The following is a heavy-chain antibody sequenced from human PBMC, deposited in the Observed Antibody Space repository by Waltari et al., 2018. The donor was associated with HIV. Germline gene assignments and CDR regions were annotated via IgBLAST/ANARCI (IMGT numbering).Heavy chain of an antibody. CDR3: ERVYSYGYFDY. CDR1: GFTVSSSL. CDR2: IYNAGST. Sequence: EVQVVDSGGGWIEPGGSLRLSCAASGFTVSSSLFSWVRQAPGKGLEWVSVIYNAGSTYYAESVRGRFTISRDTSKNTVSLQMKSLRADDTAVYYCERVYSYGYFDYWGQGTLVTVSS. J-gene: IGHJ4*02. D-gene: IGHD5-18*01. V-gene: IGHV3-53*01.